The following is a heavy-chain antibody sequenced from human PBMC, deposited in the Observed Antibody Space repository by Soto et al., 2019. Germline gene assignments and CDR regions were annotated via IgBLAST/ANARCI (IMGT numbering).Heavy chain of an antibody. CDR3: ARGWVRYFDWLGGPYYMDV. J-gene: IGHJ6*03. D-gene: IGHD3-9*01. CDR1: GGSFSGYY. V-gene: IGHV4-34*01. CDR2: INHSGST. Sequence: TLSLTCAVYGGSFSGYYWSWIRQPPGKGLEWIGEINHSGSTNYNPSLKSRVTISVDTSKNQFSLKLSSVTAADTAVYYCARGWVRYFDWLGGPYYMDVWGKGTTVTVSS.